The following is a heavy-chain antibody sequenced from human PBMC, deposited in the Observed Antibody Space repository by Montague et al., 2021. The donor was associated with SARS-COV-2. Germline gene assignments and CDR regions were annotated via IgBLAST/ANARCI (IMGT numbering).Heavy chain of an antibody. Sequence: SLRLSCAASGFTFRSYWMHWVRQVPGRGLVWVSRIKPDGTSTHYAASVKGRFIISRDNAKNTLSLQMTNLRVDDTAVYFCVRPLWFGDSDYYFDSWSQGTLVTVSS. CDR1: GFTFRSYW. V-gene: IGHV3-74*01. CDR2: IKPDGTST. D-gene: IGHD3-10*01. CDR3: VRPLWFGDSDYYFDS. J-gene: IGHJ4*02.